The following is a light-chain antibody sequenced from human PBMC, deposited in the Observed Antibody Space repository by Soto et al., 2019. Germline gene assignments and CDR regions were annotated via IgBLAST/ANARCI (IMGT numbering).Light chain of an antibody. CDR1: SSNIGAGYD. J-gene: IGLJ1*01. CDR2: GNG. V-gene: IGLV1-40*01. CDR3: QSYDSSLSGSEV. Sequence: QTVVTQPPSVSGAPGQRVTISCTGSSSNIGAGYDVHWYQQLPGTAPKLLIYGNGNRPSGVPDRFSGSKSGTSASLAITGLQAEDEADYYCQSYDSSLSGSEVFGTGTKLTVL.